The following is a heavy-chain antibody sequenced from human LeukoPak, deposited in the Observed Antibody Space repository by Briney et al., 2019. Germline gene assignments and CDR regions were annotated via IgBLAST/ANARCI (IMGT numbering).Heavy chain of an antibody. V-gene: IGHV4-39*02. CDR1: GGSISSSSYY. J-gene: IGHJ5*02. CDR3: ARDQGSRWFDP. Sequence: SETLSLTCTVSGGSISSSSYYWGWIRQPPGKGLEWIGSIYYSGSTYYNPSLKSRVTISVDTSKNQFSLKLSSVTAADTAVYYCARDQGSRWFDPWGQGTLVTVSS. CDR2: IYYSGST.